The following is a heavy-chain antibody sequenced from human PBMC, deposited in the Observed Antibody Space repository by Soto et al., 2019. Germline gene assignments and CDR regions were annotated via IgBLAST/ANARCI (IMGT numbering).Heavy chain of an antibody. CDR1: GGSISSNS. J-gene: IGHJ4*02. Sequence: TSETLSLTCTVSGGSISSNSWSWIRQPAGKGLEWIGRIYASGSTSYNPSLKSRVTMSVDTSKNQFSLKLSAVTAADTAVYFCARDLVVGATPGDYWGQGTLVTVSS. D-gene: IGHD1-26*01. V-gene: IGHV4-4*07. CDR2: IYASGST. CDR3: ARDLVVGATPGDY.